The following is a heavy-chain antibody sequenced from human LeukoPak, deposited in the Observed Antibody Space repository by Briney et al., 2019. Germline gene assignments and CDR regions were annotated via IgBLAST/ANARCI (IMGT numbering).Heavy chain of an antibody. D-gene: IGHD6-13*01. CDR3: ARGYSSSWYYFDC. V-gene: IGHV4-34*01. CDR1: GGSFSGYY. CDR2: INHSGST. J-gene: IGHJ4*02. Sequence: SETLSLTCAVYGGSFSGYYWSWIRQPPGKGLEWIGEINHSGSTNYNPSLKSRVTISVDTSKNQFSLKLSSVTAADTAVYYCARGYSSSWYYFDCWGQGTLVTVSS.